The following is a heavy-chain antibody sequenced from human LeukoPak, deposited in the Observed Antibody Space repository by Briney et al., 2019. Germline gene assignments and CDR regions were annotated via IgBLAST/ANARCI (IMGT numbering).Heavy chain of an antibody. CDR1: GFTFSSYS. CDR2: ISSSSYI. Sequence: GGSLRLSCAASGFTFSSYSMNWVRQAPGKGLEWVSSISSSSYIYYADSVKGRFTISRDNAKNSLYLQMNSLRAEDTAVYYCASMISDIVATIDYWGQGTLVTVSS. D-gene: IGHD5-12*01. J-gene: IGHJ4*02. V-gene: IGHV3-21*01. CDR3: ASMISDIVATIDY.